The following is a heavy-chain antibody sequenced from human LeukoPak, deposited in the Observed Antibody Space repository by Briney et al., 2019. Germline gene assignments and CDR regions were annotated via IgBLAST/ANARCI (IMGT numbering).Heavy chain of an antibody. CDR1: GFTFSSYS. D-gene: IGHD6-13*01. V-gene: IGHV3-21*01. Sequence: GGSLRLSCAVSGFTFSSYSMNWVRQAPGKGLEWVSSISSSSSYIYYADSVKGRFTISRDNAKNSLYLQMNSLRVEDTAVYYCARDSSSSWDAFDIWGQGTVVTVSS. CDR3: ARDSSSSWDAFDI. CDR2: ISSSSSYI. J-gene: IGHJ3*02.